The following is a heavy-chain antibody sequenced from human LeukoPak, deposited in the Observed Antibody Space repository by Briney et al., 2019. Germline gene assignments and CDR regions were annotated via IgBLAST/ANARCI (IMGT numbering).Heavy chain of an antibody. CDR1: GGSISSGGYS. D-gene: IGHD2-15*01. V-gene: IGHV4-30-2*01. Sequence: SQTLSLTCAVSGGSISSGGYSWSWIRQPPGKGLEWIGYIYHSGSTYYNQSLKSRVTISVDRSKNQFSLKLSSVTAADTAVYYCARGQVGPRSFDYWGRGTLVTVSS. J-gene: IGHJ4*02. CDR2: IYHSGST. CDR3: ARGQVGPRSFDY.